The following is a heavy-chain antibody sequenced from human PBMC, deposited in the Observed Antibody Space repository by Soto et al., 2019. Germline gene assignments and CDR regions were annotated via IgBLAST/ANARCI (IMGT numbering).Heavy chain of an antibody. J-gene: IGHJ4*02. CDR3: ARHEGNGNVWPLDY. CDR2: IHYSGST. CDR1: GDSIGSTHSY. D-gene: IGHD2-8*01. V-gene: IGHV4-39*01. Sequence: LSLTCTVSGDSIGSTHSYWAWIRQSPGKGLEWIGNIHYSGSTYYMPSLRSRVTLSVDTSKNQFSLRLTSVTAEDTAVYYCARHEGNGNVWPLDYWGQGILVTVSS.